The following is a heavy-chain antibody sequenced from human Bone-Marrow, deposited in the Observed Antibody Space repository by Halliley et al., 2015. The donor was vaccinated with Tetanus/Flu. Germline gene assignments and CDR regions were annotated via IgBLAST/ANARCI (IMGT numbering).Heavy chain of an antibody. CDR2: ISYSGSA. CDR1: GGSISSGNFY. D-gene: IGHD4-17*01. CDR3: ARGPTVTTWGNWFDP. Sequence: TLSLTCTVSGGSISSGNFYWSWIRQRPGKGLEWIGDISYSGSAYSKPSLESRATISLDTSKNQFSLKMNSVTAADTAVYYCARGPTVTTWGNWFDPWGQGTPVVVSS. V-gene: IGHV4-31*03. J-gene: IGHJ5*02.